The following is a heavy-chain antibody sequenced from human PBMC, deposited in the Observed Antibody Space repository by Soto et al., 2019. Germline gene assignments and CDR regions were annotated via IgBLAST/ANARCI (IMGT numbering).Heavy chain of an antibody. J-gene: IGHJ5*02. D-gene: IGHD3-22*01. CDR3: ARDGGYNYLNWFDP. V-gene: IGHV4-59*01. Sequence: SETLSLTCTVSRGSISGYYWSWIRQPPGKGLEWIAYIYYSGRTNYNPSLKSRVTISVGTSKSQFSLKLTSVTAADTAVYYCARDGGYNYLNWFDPWGQGTLVTVSS. CDR1: RGSISGYY. CDR2: IYYSGRT.